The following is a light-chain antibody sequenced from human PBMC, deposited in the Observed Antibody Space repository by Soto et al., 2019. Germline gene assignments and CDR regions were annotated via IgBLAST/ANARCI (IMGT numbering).Light chain of an antibody. CDR1: QGISSY. J-gene: IGKJ3*01. CDR3: QQLNSYPRT. CDR2: AAS. Sequence: DLQLTQSPSFLSASVGDRVTITCRASQGISSYLAWYQQKPGKAPKLLIYAASTLQTGVPSRFSGSGSGTEFTLTISSLQPEDFATYYCQQLNSYPRTFGPGTKVDI. V-gene: IGKV1-9*01.